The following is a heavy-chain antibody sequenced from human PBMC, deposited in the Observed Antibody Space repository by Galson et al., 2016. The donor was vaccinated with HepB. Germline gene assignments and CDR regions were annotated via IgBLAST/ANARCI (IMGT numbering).Heavy chain of an antibody. Sequence: QSGAEVKEPGESLKISCKGSGYTFTNYWIVWVRQMPGKGLEWMGIIYPGDSQSSYSPSFQGQVTISADKSGDIASLQWSSLKASDTAMYYCARLRTVTDYDAFDIWGQGTLVTVSS. V-gene: IGHV5-51*01. J-gene: IGHJ3*02. D-gene: IGHD3-9*01. CDR2: IYPGDSQS. CDR1: GYTFTNYW. CDR3: ARLRTVTDYDAFDI.